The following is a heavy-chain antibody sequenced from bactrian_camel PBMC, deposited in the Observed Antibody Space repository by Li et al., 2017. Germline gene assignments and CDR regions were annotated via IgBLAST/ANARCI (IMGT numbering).Heavy chain of an antibody. J-gene: IGHJ4*01. V-gene: IGHV3S1*01. Sequence: VQLVESGGGSVQSGGSLTLSCAASGFSFSSYGMSWVRQTPEKGLEWVSAIEPGGIGTYYMDVVKGRFAISQDKAKNTLYLQMNRLRSEDTATYYCNLQVVASWGCSVKNFPRSTYWGQGTQVTVST. D-gene: IGHD3*01. CDR2: IEPGGIGT. CDR3: NLQVVASWGCSVKNFPRSTY. CDR1: GFSFSSYG.